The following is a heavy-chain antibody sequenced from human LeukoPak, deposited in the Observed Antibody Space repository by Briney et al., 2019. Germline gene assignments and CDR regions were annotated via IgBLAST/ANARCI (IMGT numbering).Heavy chain of an antibody. CDR3: SRASSSVPNLLDY. CDR1: GFTFSSNW. V-gene: IGHV3-74*01. Sequence: QPGGSLRLSCAASGFTFSSNWTHWVRQGPGKGLVWVSRISTDGSSTTYADSVKGRFTISRDNAKNTLYLQMNSLRAEDTAVYYCSRASSSVPNLLDYWGQGTLVTVSS. D-gene: IGHD6-19*01. CDR2: ISTDGSST. J-gene: IGHJ4*02.